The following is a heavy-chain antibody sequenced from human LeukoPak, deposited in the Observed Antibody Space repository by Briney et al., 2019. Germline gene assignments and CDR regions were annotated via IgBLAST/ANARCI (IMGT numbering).Heavy chain of an antibody. D-gene: IGHD4-23*01. CDR1: GFTFTRYD. CDR2: VSNDETNK. J-gene: IGHJ4*02. CDR3: VLGHYGGLFDN. V-gene: IGHV3-30*04. Sequence: GKSLRLSCAASGFTFTRYDMHWVRQAPYKGLEWVAVVSNDETNKDYGNSVKGRFTIARDNSKNTLYLQMNRLRVEDTAVYYCVLGHYGGLFDNWGQGALVTVSS.